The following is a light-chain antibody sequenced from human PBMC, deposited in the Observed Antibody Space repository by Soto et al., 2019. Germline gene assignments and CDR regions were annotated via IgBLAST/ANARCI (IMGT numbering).Light chain of an antibody. CDR1: SSDVGAYNY. CDR3: SSYAGTKQLRNV. CDR2: EVS. J-gene: IGLJ1*01. V-gene: IGLV2-8*01. Sequence: QSVLAQPPSASGSPGQSVTISCSGTSSDVGAYNYVSWYRQHPGKAPRLLIYEVSQRPSGVPDRFSGSKSANTASLTVSGLKPEDEDDYYCSSYAGTKQLRNVFGNGNKGT.